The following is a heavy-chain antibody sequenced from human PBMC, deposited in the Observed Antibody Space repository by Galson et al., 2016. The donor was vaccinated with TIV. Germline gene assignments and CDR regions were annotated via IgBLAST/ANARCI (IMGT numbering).Heavy chain of an antibody. CDR2: IYHSGST. D-gene: IGHD1-26*01. J-gene: IGHJ1*01. CDR1: GGSISNSGYF. CDR3: ARWAESGSYYQCFQH. V-gene: IGHV4-31*03. Sequence: TLSLTCYVSGGSISNSGYFWSWIRQHPGKGLEWIGNIYHSGSTYYNPSLESRVSISVDASKNRFSLSLTSVTAADTAAYYCARWAESGSYYQCFQHWGQGTLVTVSS.